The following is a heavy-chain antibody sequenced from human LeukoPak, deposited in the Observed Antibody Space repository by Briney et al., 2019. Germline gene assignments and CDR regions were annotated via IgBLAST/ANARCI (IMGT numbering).Heavy chain of an antibody. V-gene: IGHV4-34*01. J-gene: IGHJ2*01. CDR3: ARVYYGRTYDYWYFDL. Sequence: SETLSLTCAIFGGSFNGHYWSWIRQPPGKGLEWIGEINHSGSTKYIPSLKSRVTISVDTSKNQFSLKLSSVTAADTAVYFCARVYYGRTYDYWYFDLWGRGTLVTVSS. D-gene: IGHD3-10*01. CDR1: GGSFNGHY. CDR2: INHSGST.